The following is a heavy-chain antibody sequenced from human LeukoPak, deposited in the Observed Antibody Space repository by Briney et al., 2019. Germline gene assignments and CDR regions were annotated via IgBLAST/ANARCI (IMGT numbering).Heavy chain of an antibody. CDR2: IIPIFGTA. V-gene: IGHV1-69*13. J-gene: IGHJ6*03. D-gene: IGHD6-19*01. CDR3: ARGGYSSGFNYYYYYIDV. CDR1: GRTFSRYA. Sequence: ASVKVSCKASGRTFSRYAISWVRQAPGQGLEWMGGIIPIFGTANYAQKFQGRVTITADDSTSTAYMELSSLRSEDTAVDYCARGGYSSGFNYYYYYIDVWGKGTTVTVSS.